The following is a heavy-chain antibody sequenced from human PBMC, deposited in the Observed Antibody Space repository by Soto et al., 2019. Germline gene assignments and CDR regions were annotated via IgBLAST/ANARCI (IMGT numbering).Heavy chain of an antibody. Sequence: GASVKVSCKASGYKFNSYAIHWVRQAPGQRLEWMGWINVGNGNTKYSQKFHDRVTIIRDTSADTAYMEVSSLRSEDTAVYYCARVVATVAGPYGMDVWGQGTTVTVSS. J-gene: IGHJ6*02. CDR1: GYKFNSYA. V-gene: IGHV1-3*01. D-gene: IGHD6-19*01. CDR2: INVGNGNT. CDR3: ARVVATVAGPYGMDV.